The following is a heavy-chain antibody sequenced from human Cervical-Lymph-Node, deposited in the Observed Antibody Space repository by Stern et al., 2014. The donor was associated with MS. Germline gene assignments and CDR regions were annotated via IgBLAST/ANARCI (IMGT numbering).Heavy chain of an antibody. CDR1: GFTFSSYW. CDR2: INTDGRST. D-gene: IGHD6-13*01. V-gene: IGHV3-74*01. J-gene: IGHJ4*02. Sequence: EQLVQSGGGLVQPGGSLRLSCAASGFTFSSYWMHWVRQAPGKGLVWVSRINTDGRSTNYADSVKGRFTISRDNAKNTLYLRMNSLRVEDTAVYYCARGTVAAAGTDYWGQGTLVTVSS. CDR3: ARGTVAAAGTDY.